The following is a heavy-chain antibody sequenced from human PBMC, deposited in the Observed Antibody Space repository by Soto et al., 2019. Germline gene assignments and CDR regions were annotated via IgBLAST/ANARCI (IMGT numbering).Heavy chain of an antibody. CDR1: GFTFSSYW. V-gene: IGHV3-7*01. CDR2: IQQDCSET. D-gene: IGHD6-13*01. Sequence: GGSLRLSCAASGFTFSSYWMSWVRQAQGKGLEWVATIQQDCSETYYVDSVKGRFTISRDNAKNSLYLQMNSLRAEDTAVYYCARGISIWYSNWFDPWGQGTLVTVSS. CDR3: ARGISIWYSNWFDP. J-gene: IGHJ5*02.